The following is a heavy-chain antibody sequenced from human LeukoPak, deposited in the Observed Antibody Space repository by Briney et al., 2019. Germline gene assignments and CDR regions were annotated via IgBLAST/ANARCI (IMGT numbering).Heavy chain of an antibody. J-gene: IGHJ4*02. CDR2: ISSSSSYI. D-gene: IGHD2-2*01. CDR3: ARRTSSRPAGGHFDY. V-gene: IGHV3-21*01. CDR1: GFTFSSYS. Sequence: GGSLRLSCAASGFTFSSYSMNWVRQAPGKGLEWVSSISSSSSYIYYADSVKGRFTISRDNAKNSLYLQMNSLRAEDTAVYYCARRTSSRPAGGHFDYWGQGTLVTVSS.